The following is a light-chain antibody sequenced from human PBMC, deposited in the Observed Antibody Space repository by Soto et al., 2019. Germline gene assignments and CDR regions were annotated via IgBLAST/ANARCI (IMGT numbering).Light chain of an antibody. J-gene: IGKJ4*01. V-gene: IGKV3-11*01. CDR1: QSVSSY. Sequence: EIVLTQSPATLSLSPGERATLSCRSSQSVSSYLAWYQQRGGQGPRLLLYDASNRATGIPARFSGSGSGTDFTLNIRSLEPEDFAVYFCQQRSNWPPTFGGGTKVEIK. CDR3: QQRSNWPPT. CDR2: DAS.